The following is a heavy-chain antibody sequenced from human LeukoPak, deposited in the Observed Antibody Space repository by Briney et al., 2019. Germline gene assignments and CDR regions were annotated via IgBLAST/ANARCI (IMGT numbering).Heavy chain of an antibody. Sequence: SVKVSCKASGYTFTGYYMHWVRQAPGQGLEWMGRIIPILGIANYAQKFQGRVTITADKSTSTAYMELSSLRSEDTAVYYCARETHYYDSSGYYYNPLFFDYWGQGTLVTVSS. V-gene: IGHV1-69*04. CDR1: GYTFTGYY. CDR3: ARETHYYDSSGYYYNPLFFDY. CDR2: IIPILGIA. D-gene: IGHD3-22*01. J-gene: IGHJ4*02.